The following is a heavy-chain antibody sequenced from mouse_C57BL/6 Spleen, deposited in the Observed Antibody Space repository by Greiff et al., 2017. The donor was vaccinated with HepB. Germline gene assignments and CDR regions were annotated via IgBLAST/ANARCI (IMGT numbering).Heavy chain of an antibody. CDR3: ASGYSSYFDY. V-gene: IGHV1-39*01. D-gene: IGHD1-1*01. CDR2: INPNYGTT. J-gene: IGHJ2*01. CDR1: GYSFTDYN. Sequence: VQLKESGPELVKPGASVKISCKASGYSFTDYNMNWVNQRNGKSLEWIGVINPNYGTTSYKQKFKGKATLTVDQSSSTVYMQLNRLTSEDSAVYYCASGYSSYFDYWGQGTTLTVSS.